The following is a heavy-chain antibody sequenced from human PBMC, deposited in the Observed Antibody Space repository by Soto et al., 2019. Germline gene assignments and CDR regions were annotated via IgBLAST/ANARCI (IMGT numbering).Heavy chain of an antibody. J-gene: IGHJ4*01. D-gene: IGHD2-15*01. CDR1: GGTFSSYT. V-gene: IGHV1-69*02. CDR3: ARSGFCSGGSFYEKVFDY. CDR2: FIPILGIA. Sequence: QVQLVQSGAEVKKPGSSVKVSCKASGGTFSSYTISWVRQAPGQGLEWMGRFIPILGIANYAQKFQGRVTITAGQSTSTAYMEVSSLRYESTAVYYCARSGFCSGGSFYEKVFDYSCRGTLVADSS.